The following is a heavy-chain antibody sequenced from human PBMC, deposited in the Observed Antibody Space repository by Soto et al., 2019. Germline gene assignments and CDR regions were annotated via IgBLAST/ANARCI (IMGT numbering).Heavy chain of an antibody. J-gene: IGHJ4*02. CDR2: MNPKSGNT. D-gene: IGHD4-17*01. V-gene: IGHV1-8*01. Sequence: QVQLVQSGAEVKKPGASVKVSCKASGYTFTNYDINWVRQATGQGLEWMGWMNPKSGNTGYAQQFQGRVTMTRSTSITTAYMELSSLRSEDTAVYYCVRVYGEIDYLGQGTLVTVSS. CDR3: VRVYGEIDY. CDR1: GYTFTNYD.